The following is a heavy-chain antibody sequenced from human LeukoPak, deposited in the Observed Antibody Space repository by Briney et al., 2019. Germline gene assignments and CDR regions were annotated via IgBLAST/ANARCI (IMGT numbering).Heavy chain of an antibody. CDR3: SRGAGSGRNNFDY. CDR2: ISSRSSTI. J-gene: IGHJ4*02. CDR1: GFTFSSNS. V-gene: IGHV3-48*01. D-gene: IGHD6-19*01. Sequence: GGSLRLSCTTSGFTFSSNSMNWVRQAPGKGLEWISYISSRSSTIYYADSVKGRFTISRDNATNSRYLQMNSLRAEDTAVYYCSRGAGSGRNNFDYWGQGTLVTVSS.